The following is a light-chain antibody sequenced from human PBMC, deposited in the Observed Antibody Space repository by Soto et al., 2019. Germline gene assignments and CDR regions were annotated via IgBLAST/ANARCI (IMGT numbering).Light chain of an antibody. CDR1: QDVMYD. Sequence: EIVLTQSPAALSVSPGGRATLSCRASQDVMYDLAWYQQKPGQAPRLLVYGASTRATDAPPRFRGSGSGREFSLTISSLQSEDFATYHCQQYRSWPRTFGQGSRVEIK. V-gene: IGKV3-15*01. J-gene: IGKJ1*01. CDR3: QQYRSWPRT. CDR2: GAS.